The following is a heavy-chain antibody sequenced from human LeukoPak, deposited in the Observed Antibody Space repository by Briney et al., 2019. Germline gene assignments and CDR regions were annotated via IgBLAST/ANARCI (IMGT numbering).Heavy chain of an antibody. D-gene: IGHD3-10*01. CDR2: INIDGSST. V-gene: IGHV3-74*01. Sequence: HPGGSLRLSCAASGFTFSSYWMHWVRQAPGKGLVWVSRINIDGSSTSYADSVKGRFAISRDNAKNTLYLQMNSLRAEDTAVYYCARGGDSGSYCNYWGQGTLVTASS. CDR1: GFTFSSYW. J-gene: IGHJ4*02. CDR3: ARGGDSGSYCNY.